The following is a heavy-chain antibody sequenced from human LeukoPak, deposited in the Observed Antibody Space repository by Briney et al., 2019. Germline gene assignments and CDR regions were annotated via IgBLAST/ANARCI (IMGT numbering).Heavy chain of an antibody. V-gene: IGHV4-59*01. Sequence: SETLSLTCTVSGGSISSYYWSWIRQPPGKGLEWIGYIYYSGSTNYNPSLKSRATISVDTSKNQFSLKLSSVTAADTAVYYCARDRASRQLAFDIWGQGTMVTVSS. CDR1: GGSISSYY. CDR2: IYYSGST. J-gene: IGHJ3*02. D-gene: IGHD6-6*01. CDR3: ARDRASRQLAFDI.